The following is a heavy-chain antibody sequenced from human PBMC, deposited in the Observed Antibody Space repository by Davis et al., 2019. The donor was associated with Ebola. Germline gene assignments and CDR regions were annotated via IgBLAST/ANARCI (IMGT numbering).Heavy chain of an antibody. D-gene: IGHD2-15*01. J-gene: IGHJ5*02. CDR1: GGSISSYY. CDR3: ARRPRGGVVVFDP. Sequence: MPSETLSLTCTVSGGSISSYYWSWIRQPPGKGLEWIGYIYYSGSTNYNPSLKSRVTISVDTSKNQFSLKLSSVTAADTAVYYCARRPRGGVVVFDPWGQGTLVTVSS. V-gene: IGHV4-59*08. CDR2: IYYSGST.